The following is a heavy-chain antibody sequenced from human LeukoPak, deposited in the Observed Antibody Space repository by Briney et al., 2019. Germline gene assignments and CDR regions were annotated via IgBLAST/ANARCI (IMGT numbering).Heavy chain of an antibody. V-gene: IGHV5-51*01. CDR1: GYSFTSYW. CDR2: IYPGDSDT. CDR3: ARPPSGLKDAFDI. D-gene: IGHD3-10*01. Sequence: GESLKISCKGSGYSFTSYWIGWVRQMPGKGLEWMGIIYPGDSDTRYSPSFQGQVTISADKSINTAYLQWSSLKASDTAMYYCARPPSGLKDAFDIWGQGTMVTVSS. J-gene: IGHJ3*02.